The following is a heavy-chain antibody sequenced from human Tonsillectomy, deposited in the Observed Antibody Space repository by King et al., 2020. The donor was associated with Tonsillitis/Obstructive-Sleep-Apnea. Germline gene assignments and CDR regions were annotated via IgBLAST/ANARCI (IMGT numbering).Heavy chain of an antibody. D-gene: IGHD1-26*01. J-gene: IGHJ5*01. CDR3: ARVPYSWSYYDS. CDR1: GFTFNTYV. CDR2: ISSNGGST. V-gene: IGHV3-64*01. Sequence: VQLVESGGGLVQPGGSLRLSCAASGFTFNTYVMHWVRQAPGKGLEYVSAISSNGGSTYYGNSVKARFTISRDNSKNTLYLQMGSLRAEDMAVYYCARVPYSWSYYDSWGQGTLVTVSS.